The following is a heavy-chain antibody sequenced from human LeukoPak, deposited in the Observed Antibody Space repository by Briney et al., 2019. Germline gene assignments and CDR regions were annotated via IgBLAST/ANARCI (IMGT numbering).Heavy chain of an antibody. D-gene: IGHD5-24*01. CDR2: ISPNGVIT. CDR1: GFTFSSHG. Sequence: GGSLRLSCAAPGFTFSSHGMNWVRQAPGKGLEWVSGISPNGVITYYADSVKGRFTISRDNSKGTVYLQMNSLRPEDTAVYYCAKDDAWLQYGNWGRGTLVTVSS. J-gene: IGHJ4*02. V-gene: IGHV3-23*01. CDR3: AKDDAWLQYGN.